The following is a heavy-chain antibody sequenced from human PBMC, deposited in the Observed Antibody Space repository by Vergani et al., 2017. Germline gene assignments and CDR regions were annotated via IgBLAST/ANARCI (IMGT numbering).Heavy chain of an antibody. Sequence: QVQLQESGPGLVKPSETLSLTCTVSGGSISSYYWSWIRQPPGKGLEWIGYIYYSGSTNYNPSLKSRVTISVDTSKNQFSLKLSSVTAADTAVYYCASSPLGAYYYGSWSYYKYPYNWFDPWGQGTLVTVSS. J-gene: IGHJ5*02. CDR3: ASSPLGAYYYGSWSYYKYPYNWFDP. CDR2: IYYSGST. V-gene: IGHV4-59*01. D-gene: IGHD3-10*01. CDR1: GGSISSYY.